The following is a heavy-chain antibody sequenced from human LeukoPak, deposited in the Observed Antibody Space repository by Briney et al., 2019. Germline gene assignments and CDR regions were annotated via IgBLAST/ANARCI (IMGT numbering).Heavy chain of an antibody. D-gene: IGHD3-22*01. CDR2: INPNSGGT. CDR1: GYTFTGNY. CDR3: ARETYYNAFDI. J-gene: IGHJ3*02. V-gene: IGHV1-2*06. Sequence: ASVKVSCKASGYTFTGNYMHWVRQAPGQGLEWMGRINPNSGGTNYAQKFQGRVTMTRDTSISTAYMELSRLRSDDTAVYYCARETYYNAFDIWGQGTMVTVSS.